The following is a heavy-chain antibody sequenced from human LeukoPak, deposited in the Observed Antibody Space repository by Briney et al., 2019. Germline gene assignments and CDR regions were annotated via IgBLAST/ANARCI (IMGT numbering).Heavy chain of an antibody. CDR2: IYYSGST. V-gene: IGHV4-59*01. D-gene: IGHD4-17*01. CDR3: ARDGFYGDYQGFDY. CDR1: GGSISSYY. J-gene: IGHJ4*02. Sequence: PSETLSLTCTVSGGSISSYYWSWIRQPPGKGLEWIGYIYYSGSTNYNPSLKSRVTISVDTSKNQFSLKLSSVTAADTAVYYCARDGFYGDYQGFDYWGQGTLVTVSS.